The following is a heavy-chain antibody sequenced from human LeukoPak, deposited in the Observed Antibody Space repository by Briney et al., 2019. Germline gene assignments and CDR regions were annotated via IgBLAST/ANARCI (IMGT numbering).Heavy chain of an antibody. J-gene: IGHJ4*02. Sequence: ASVKVSCKASGYTFTSYGISWARQAPGQGLEWMGRISAYTNYAQKLQGRVTMTTDTSTSTAYMELRSLRSDDTAVYYCARGGSGSRGPFDYWGQGTLVTVSS. V-gene: IGHV1-18*04. CDR2: ISAYT. CDR1: GYTFTSYG. D-gene: IGHD3-10*01. CDR3: ARGGSGSRGPFDY.